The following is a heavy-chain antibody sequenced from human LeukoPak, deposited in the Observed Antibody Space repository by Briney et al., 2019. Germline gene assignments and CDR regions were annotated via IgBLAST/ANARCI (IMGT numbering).Heavy chain of an antibody. V-gene: IGHV1-2*02. D-gene: IGHD1-26*01. CDR2: INPNSGGT. Sequence: ASVKVSCKASGYTFTGYYMHWVRQAPGQGLEWMGWINPNSGGTNYAQKFQGRVTMTRDTSISPAYMELSRLRSDDTAVYYCAREYYSGSDFDYWGQGTLVTVSS. CDR3: AREYYSGSDFDY. J-gene: IGHJ4*02. CDR1: GYTFTGYY.